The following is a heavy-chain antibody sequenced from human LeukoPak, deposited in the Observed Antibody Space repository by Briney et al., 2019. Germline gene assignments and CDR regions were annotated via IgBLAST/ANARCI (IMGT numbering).Heavy chain of an antibody. CDR3: TRVGEELLWFGELLYSRAFDI. J-gene: IGHJ3*02. D-gene: IGHD3-10*01. V-gene: IGHV3-49*04. CDR2: IRSKAYGGTT. CDR1: GFTFGDYA. Sequence: GGSLRLSCTASGFTFGDYAMSWVRQAPGKGLEWVGFIRSKAYGGTTEYAASVKGRFTISRDDSKSIAYLQMNSLKTEDTAVYYCTRVGEELLWFGELLYSRAFDIWGQGTMVTVSS.